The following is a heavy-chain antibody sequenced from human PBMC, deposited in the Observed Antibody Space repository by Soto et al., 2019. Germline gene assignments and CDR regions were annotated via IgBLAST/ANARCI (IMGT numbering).Heavy chain of an antibody. CDR3: ARVRVNSYNWFDP. CDR2: INSDGSAT. J-gene: IGHJ5*02. V-gene: IGHV3-74*01. Sequence: EVQLVESGGGLVQPGGSLRLSCAASEFTFSSYWMHWVRQAPGKGLEWVSRINSDGSATSYADSVKGRFTISRDNAKNTLYLQMNSLGAEDTAVYYCARVRVNSYNWFDPWGQGTLVTVSS. D-gene: IGHD5-18*01. CDR1: EFTFSSYW.